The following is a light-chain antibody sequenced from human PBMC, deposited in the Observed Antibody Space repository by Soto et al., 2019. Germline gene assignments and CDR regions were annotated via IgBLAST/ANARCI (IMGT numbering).Light chain of an antibody. CDR1: QGIRTE. V-gene: IGKV1-6*01. CDR2: AAS. J-gene: IGKJ2*01. CDR3: LQDYNYPRT. Sequence: AIQMTQSPSSLSASVGDRVTITCRASQGIRTELAWYQQKAGKAPQLLIYAASSLQSGVPSRFSGSGSGTDFTLTNSSLQPEDFATYYCLQDYNYPRTFGQGTKLEIK.